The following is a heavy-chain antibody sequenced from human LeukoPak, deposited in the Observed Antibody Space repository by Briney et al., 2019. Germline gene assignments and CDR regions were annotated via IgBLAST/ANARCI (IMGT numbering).Heavy chain of an antibody. Sequence: SETLSRTCTVSGGSISSGSYYWSWIRQPAGKGLEWIGRIYTSGSTNYNPSLKSRVTISVDTSKNQVPLKLSSVTAADTAVYYCARGIVVVAQLGYYYYYMDVWGKGTTVTISS. CDR1: GGSISSGSYY. D-gene: IGHD2-15*01. J-gene: IGHJ6*03. CDR2: IYTSGST. CDR3: ARGIVVVAQLGYYYYYMDV. V-gene: IGHV4-61*02.